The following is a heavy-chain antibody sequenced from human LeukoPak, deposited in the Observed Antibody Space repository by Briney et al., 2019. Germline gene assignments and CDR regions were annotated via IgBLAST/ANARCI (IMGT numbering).Heavy chain of an antibody. D-gene: IGHD3-22*01. CDR2: ISYDGSDK. J-gene: IGHJ6*02. Sequence: PGGSLRLSCAASGFTFSSYAMHWVRQAPGKGLEWVALISYDGSDKYYADSVKGRFTISRGNSKNTLYLHMNSLRPEDTAVYYCAREEVTMIVVVNLYYYYGMDVWGQGTTVTVSS. V-gene: IGHV3-30-3*01. CDR3: AREEVTMIVVVNLYYYYGMDV. CDR1: GFTFSSYA.